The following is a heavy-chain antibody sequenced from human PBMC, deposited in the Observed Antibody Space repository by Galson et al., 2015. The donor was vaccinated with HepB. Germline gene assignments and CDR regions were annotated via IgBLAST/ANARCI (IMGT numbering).Heavy chain of an antibody. J-gene: IGHJ6*03. CDR2: ISAYNGNT. D-gene: IGHD2-2*01. CDR1: GYTFSSYG. Sequence: SVKVSCKASGYTFSSYGISWVRQAPGQGLEWMGWISAYNGNTNYAQKLQGRVTMTTDTSTSTAYMELRSLRSDDTAVYYCARDLRPHSLVVVPAADYYMDVWGKGTTVTVSS. CDR3: ARDLRPHSLVVVPAADYYMDV. V-gene: IGHV1-18*01.